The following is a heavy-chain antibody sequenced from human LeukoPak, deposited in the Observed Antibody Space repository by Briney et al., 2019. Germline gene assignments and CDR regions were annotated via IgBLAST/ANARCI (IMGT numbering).Heavy chain of an antibody. J-gene: IGHJ4*02. V-gene: IGHV4-39*01. CDR1: GGSISSSSYY. CDR2: IYYSGST. Sequence: SETLSLTCTVSGGSISSSSYYWGWIRQPPGKGLEWIGSIYYSGSTYYNSSLKSRVTISVDTSKNQFSLKLSSVTAADTAVYYCARSPNVLRFLEWFHDFDYWGQGTLVTVSS. CDR3: ARSPNVLRFLEWFHDFDY. D-gene: IGHD3-3*01.